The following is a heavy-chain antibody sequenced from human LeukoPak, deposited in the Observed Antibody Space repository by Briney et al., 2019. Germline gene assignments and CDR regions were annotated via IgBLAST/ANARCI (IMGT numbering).Heavy chain of an antibody. CDR1: GGSFSGYY. CDR2: INHSGST. Sequence: PSETLSLTCAVYGGSFSGYYWSWIRQPPGKGLEWIGEINHSGSTNYNPSLKSRVTISVDTSKNQFSLKLSSVTAADTAVYYCHHWWDYYYYMDVWGKGTTVTVSS. D-gene: IGHD2-15*01. CDR3: HHWWDYYYYMDV. V-gene: IGHV4-34*01. J-gene: IGHJ6*03.